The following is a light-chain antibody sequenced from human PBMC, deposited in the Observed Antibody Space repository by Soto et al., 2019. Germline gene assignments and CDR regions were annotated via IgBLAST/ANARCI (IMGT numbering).Light chain of an antibody. J-gene: IGKJ1*01. CDR2: DAS. V-gene: IGKV3-11*01. CDR1: QSFIRY. CDR3: QQYGSSPT. Sequence: EMVLTQSPATLSLSPGERATLSPRASQSFIRYLAWYQQRPGQAPRLLIYDASYRATGIPARFSGGGSETEFTLTISSLQSEDFGVYYCQQYGSSPTFGQGTKVDIK.